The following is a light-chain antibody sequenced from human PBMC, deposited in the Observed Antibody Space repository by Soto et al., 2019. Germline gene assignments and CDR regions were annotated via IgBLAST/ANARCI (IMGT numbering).Light chain of an antibody. CDR2: EGS. CDR3: CSYAGSNTFV. CDR1: SSVVGSYNL. V-gene: IGLV2-23*03. Sequence: QSALTQPASVSGSPGQSITISCTGTSSVVGSYNLVSWYQQHPGKAPKLMIYEGSKRPSGVSNRFSGSKSGNTASLTISGLQAEDEADYYCCSYAGSNTFVFGTGTKVTVL. J-gene: IGLJ1*01.